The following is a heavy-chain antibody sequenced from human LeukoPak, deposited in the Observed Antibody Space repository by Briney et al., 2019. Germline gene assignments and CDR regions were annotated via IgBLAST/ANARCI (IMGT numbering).Heavy chain of an antibody. D-gene: IGHD2-15*01. CDR1: GFTFSNYA. J-gene: IGHJ6*02. Sequence: GGSLRLSCVASGFTFSNYAIHWVRQAPGKGLEWVAVISYDGSNKYYADSVRGRFTISRDNSKNTLSLQMNSLRADDTAVYYCARDVLVVVPVTLEPGYYYYGMDVWGQGTTVTVSS. V-gene: IGHV3-30-3*01. CDR3: ARDVLVVVPVTLEPGYYYYGMDV. CDR2: ISYDGSNK.